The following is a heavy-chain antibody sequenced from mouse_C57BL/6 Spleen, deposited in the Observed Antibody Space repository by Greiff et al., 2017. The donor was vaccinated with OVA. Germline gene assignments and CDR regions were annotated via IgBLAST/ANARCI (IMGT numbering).Heavy chain of an antibody. CDR1: GYTFTDYY. D-gene: IGHD2-1*01. J-gene: IGHJ2*01. V-gene: IGHV1-26*01. CDR2: INPNNGGT. CDR3: ARKAGIYYGNYAYFDY. Sequence: VQLKQSGPELVKPGASVKISCKASGYTFTDYYMNWVKQSHGKSLEWIGDINPNNGGTSYNQKFKGKATLTVDKPSSTAYMELRSLTSEDSAVYYCARKAGIYYGNYAYFDYWGQGTTLTVSS.